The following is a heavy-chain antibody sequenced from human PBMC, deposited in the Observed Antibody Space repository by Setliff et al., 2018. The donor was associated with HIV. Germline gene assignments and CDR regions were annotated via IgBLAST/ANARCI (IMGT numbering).Heavy chain of an antibody. Sequence: SETLSLTCTVSNDSISSGGYYWSWIRQHPGKGLEWVGYIYYSGSTYYNPSLKSRVTISVDTSNNQFSLSLSSVTAADTAVYYCATFFYDSSGYYLDYWGQGTLVTVSS. V-gene: IGHV4-31*03. CDR1: NDSISSGGYY. D-gene: IGHD3-22*01. CDR3: ATFFYDSSGYYLDY. CDR2: IYYSGST. J-gene: IGHJ4*02.